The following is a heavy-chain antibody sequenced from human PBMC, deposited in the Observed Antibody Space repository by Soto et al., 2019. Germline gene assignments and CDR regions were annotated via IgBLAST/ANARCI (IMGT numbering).Heavy chain of an antibody. CDR3: VSFFFQADDGIRATVPVSAFLLNRSSDL. D-gene: IGHD1-26*01. V-gene: IGHV3-23*01. J-gene: IGHJ2*01. Sequence: GKGLERVSSIIGSGGITYYAYSVKGRFTISRDNSKTTLYLQMHSLRAEDTAIFYCVSFFFQADDGIRATVPVSAFLLNRSSDL. CDR2: IIGSGGIT.